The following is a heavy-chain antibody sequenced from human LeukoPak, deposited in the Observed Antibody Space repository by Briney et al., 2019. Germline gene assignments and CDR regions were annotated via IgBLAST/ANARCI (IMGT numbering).Heavy chain of an antibody. Sequence: GASVKASCKASRGTFSRYAISWVRQAPGQGLEWMGGIIPIFGTANYAQKFQGRVTMTRTTSISTAYMELSSLRSEDTAVYYCARSVFFPVTTYYYYYYMDVWGKGTTVTISS. V-gene: IGHV1-69*05. D-gene: IGHD4-17*01. CDR3: ARSVFFPVTTYYYYYYMDV. CDR2: IIPIFGTA. J-gene: IGHJ6*03. CDR1: RGTFSRYA.